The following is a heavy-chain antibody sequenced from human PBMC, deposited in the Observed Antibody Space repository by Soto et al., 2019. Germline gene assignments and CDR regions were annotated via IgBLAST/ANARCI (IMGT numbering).Heavy chain of an antibody. V-gene: IGHV4-39*01. CDR1: GCSIRSIRSY. CDR3: ARRDTAMVISAFDI. Sequence: PSDIVYLSCAVHGCSIRSIRSYWDCIRQPPGKGLEWIGSIYYSGSTYYNPSLKSRVTISVDTSKNQFSLKLSSVTAADTAVYYCARRDTAMVISAFDIWGQGTMVT. D-gene: IGHD5-18*01. CDR2: IYYSGST. J-gene: IGHJ3*02.